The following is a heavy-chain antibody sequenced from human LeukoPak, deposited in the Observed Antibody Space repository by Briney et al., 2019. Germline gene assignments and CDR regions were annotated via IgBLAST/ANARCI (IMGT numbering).Heavy chain of an antibody. CDR1: GYTLSELS. D-gene: IGHD5-18*01. V-gene: IGHV1-24*01. Sequence: ASVKVSCTVSGYTLSELSMNWVRQAPGKGLEWLGSSDREDGETHYAQTVEGRVTMIEDTSTDTAYMELRGSKSDDTAVYYCATADTVGYSGPYYHFMDVWGQGTAVTVSS. J-gene: IGHJ6*03. CDR3: ATADTVGYSGPYYHFMDV. CDR2: SDREDGET.